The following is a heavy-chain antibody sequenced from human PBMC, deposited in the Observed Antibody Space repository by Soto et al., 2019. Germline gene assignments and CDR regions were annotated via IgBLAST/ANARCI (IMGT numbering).Heavy chain of an antibody. V-gene: IGHV3-74*01. CDR3: ARDRELRVDYYGMDV. CDR1: GFTFSSYW. CDR2: INSDGSST. Sequence: GGSLRLSCAASGFTFSSYWMHWVRQAPGKGLVWVSRINSDGSSTSYADSVKGRFTISRDNAKNTLYLQMNSLRAEDTAVYYCARDRELRVDYYGMDVWGQGTTVTVSS. J-gene: IGHJ6*02. D-gene: IGHD1-7*01.